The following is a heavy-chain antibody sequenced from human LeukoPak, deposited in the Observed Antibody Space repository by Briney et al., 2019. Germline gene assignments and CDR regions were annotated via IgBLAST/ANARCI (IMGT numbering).Heavy chain of an antibody. D-gene: IGHD2-21*02. CDR2: ISSSSSYI. CDR3: ARGGDYWEAAFDI. CDR1: GFTFSSYS. V-gene: IGHV3-21*01. Sequence: GGSLRLSCAASGFTFSSYSMNWVRQAPGKGLEWVSSISSSSSYIYYADSVKGRFTISRDNAKNSLYLQINSLRAEDTAVYYCARGGDYWEAAFDIWGQGTMVTVSS. J-gene: IGHJ3*02.